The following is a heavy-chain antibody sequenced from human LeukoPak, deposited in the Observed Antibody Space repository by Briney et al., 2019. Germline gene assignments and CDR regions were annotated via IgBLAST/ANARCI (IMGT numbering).Heavy chain of an antibody. CDR3: AIMTTVVTNFDY. CDR1: GFSFSSFV. D-gene: IGHD4-23*01. J-gene: IGHJ4*02. Sequence: GGSLRLSCAASGFSFSSFVMHWVRQAPGKGLEWVAAILPDGGNKHYADSVKGRVTISRDNSKNTLYLQMNSLRAEETALYYCAIMTTVVTNFDYWGQGTLVTVSS. V-gene: IGHV3-30-3*01. CDR2: ILPDGGNK.